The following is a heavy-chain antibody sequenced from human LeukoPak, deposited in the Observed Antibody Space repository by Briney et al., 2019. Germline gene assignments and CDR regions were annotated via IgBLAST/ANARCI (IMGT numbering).Heavy chain of an antibody. CDR3: ARMPISILYCSGGSCLNWFDP. V-gene: IGHV1-18*01. J-gene: IGHJ5*02. CDR2: ISAYNGNT. CDR1: GYTFTSFG. D-gene: IGHD2-15*01. Sequence: ASVKVSCKASGYTFTSFGIIWVRQAPGQGLEWMGWISAYNGNTNYAQKVQGRITMTTDTSTSTAYMELRSLRSDDTAVYYCARMPISILYCSGGSCLNWFDPWGQGTLVTVSS.